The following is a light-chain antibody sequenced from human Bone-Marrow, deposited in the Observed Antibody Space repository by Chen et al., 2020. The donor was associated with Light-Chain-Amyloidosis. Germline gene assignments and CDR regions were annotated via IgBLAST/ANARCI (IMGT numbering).Light chain of an antibody. CDR3: QVWDRSSDRPV. J-gene: IGLJ3*02. CDR1: NIGSTS. Sequence: SYVLTQPSSVSLPPAPTATIACGGNNIGSTSVHWYQQTPGQAPLLVVYDDSDRPSGIPERLSGSNSGNTATLTISRGEAGDEADYYCQVWDRSSDRPVFGGGTKLTVL. V-gene: IGLV3-21*02. CDR2: DDS.